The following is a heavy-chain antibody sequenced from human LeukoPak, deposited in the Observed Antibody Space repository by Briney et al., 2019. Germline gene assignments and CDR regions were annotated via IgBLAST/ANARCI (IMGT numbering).Heavy chain of an antibody. V-gene: IGHV1-69*01. CDR1: GGTFSSYA. CDR2: IIPIFGTA. D-gene: IGHD2-2*02. J-gene: IGHJ6*03. Sequence: SVKVSCKASGGTFSSYAISWVRQAPGQGLEWMGGIIPIFGTANYAQKFQGRVTITADESTSTAYMELSSLRSEDTAVYYCAGAPLYCSSTSCYTRDYYYYYYMDVWGKGTTVTVSS. CDR3: AGAPLYCSSTSCYTRDYYYYYYMDV.